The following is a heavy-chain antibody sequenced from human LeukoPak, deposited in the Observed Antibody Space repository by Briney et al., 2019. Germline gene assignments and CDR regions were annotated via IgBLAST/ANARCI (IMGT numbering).Heavy chain of an antibody. CDR3: ARGGAAAGNFQH. V-gene: IGHV4-31*02. Sequence: LRLSCAASGFTFSSYAMSWVRQPPGKGLGWIGYIYYSGTTYYNPSLKSRVTISVDTSKNQFSLKLSSVTAADTAVYYCARGGAAAGNFQHWGQGTLVTVSS. CDR2: IYYSGTT. CDR1: GFTFSSYA. D-gene: IGHD6-13*01. J-gene: IGHJ1*01.